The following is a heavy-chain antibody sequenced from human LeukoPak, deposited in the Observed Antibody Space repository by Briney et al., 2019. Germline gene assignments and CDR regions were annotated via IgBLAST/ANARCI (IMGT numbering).Heavy chain of an antibody. D-gene: IGHD5-18*01. V-gene: IGHV3-30*18. CDR3: AKDKGSGYSYGLFDY. J-gene: IGHJ4*02. CDR2: ISYDGSNK. CDR1: GFTFSSYG. Sequence: PGGSLRLSCAASGFTFSSYGLSWVRQAPGKGLEWVAVISYDGSNKYYADSVKGRFTISRDNAKNSLYLQMNSLRAEDMALYYCAKDKGSGYSYGLFDYWGQGTLVTVSS.